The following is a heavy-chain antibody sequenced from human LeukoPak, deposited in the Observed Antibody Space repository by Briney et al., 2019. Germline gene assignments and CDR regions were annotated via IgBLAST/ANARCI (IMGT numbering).Heavy chain of an antibody. J-gene: IGHJ4*02. CDR2: IVCSGGTT. Sequence: GGSLRLSCAASGFTFSSSAMNWVRQAPGKGLEWVSGIVCSGGTTSYADSVKGRFTISRETSKNTLYLQMSGLRAEDTALYYCAEVSWSAVWGQGPLVTVSS. CDR3: AEVSWSAV. CDR1: GFTFSSSA. D-gene: IGHD6-13*01. V-gene: IGHV3-23*01.